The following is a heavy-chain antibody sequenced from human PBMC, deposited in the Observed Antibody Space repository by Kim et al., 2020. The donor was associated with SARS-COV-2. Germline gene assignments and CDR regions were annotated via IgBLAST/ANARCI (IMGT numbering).Heavy chain of an antibody. D-gene: IGHD3-9*01. Sequence: SLQSRVTISVDTSKNQFSLKLSSVTAADTAVYYCARERYFDWLLPFDYWGQGTLVTVSS. J-gene: IGHJ4*02. V-gene: IGHV4-34*01. CDR3: ARERYFDWLLPFDY.